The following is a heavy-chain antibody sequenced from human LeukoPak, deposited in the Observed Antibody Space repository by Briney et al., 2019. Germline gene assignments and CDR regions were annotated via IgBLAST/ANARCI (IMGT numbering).Heavy chain of an antibody. D-gene: IGHD3-3*01. CDR2: IWYGGSNK. CDR3: AKGGDFWSGYRAYYMDV. Sequence: GRSLRLSCAASGFTFSSYGMLWVRQAPGKGLEWVAVIWYGGSNKYYADSVKGRFTISRDNSKNTLYLQMNSLRAEDTAVYYCAKGGDFWSGYRAYYMDVWGKGTTVTVSS. V-gene: IGHV3-30*18. J-gene: IGHJ6*03. CDR1: GFTFSSYG.